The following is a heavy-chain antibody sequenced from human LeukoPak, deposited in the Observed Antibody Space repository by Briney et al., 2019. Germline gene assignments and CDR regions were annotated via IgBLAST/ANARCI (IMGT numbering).Heavy chain of an antibody. CDR2: ISAYNGNT. J-gene: IGHJ5*02. CDR3: ARAFYYYGSGSYRNWFDP. Sequence: ASVKVSCKASGYTFTSYGISWVRQAPGQGLESMGWISAYNGNTNYAQKLQGRVTMTTDTSTSTAYMELRSLRSDDTAVYYCARAFYYYGSGSYRNWFDPGGQGTLVTVSS. V-gene: IGHV1-18*01. CDR1: GYTFTSYG. D-gene: IGHD3-10*01.